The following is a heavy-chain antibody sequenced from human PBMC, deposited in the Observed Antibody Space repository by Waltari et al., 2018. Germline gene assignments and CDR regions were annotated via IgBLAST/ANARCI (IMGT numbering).Heavy chain of an antibody. Sequence: QVQLVQSGAAVQKPGSSVKVSCKASGGTFSSYAISWVRQAPGPGLEWMGGIIPIFGTANYAQKFQGRVTITADESTSTAYMELSSLRSEDTAVYYCAREGRSGIQLWSDHYYYGMDVWGQGTTVTVSS. D-gene: IGHD5-18*01. V-gene: IGHV1-69*01. CDR3: AREGRSGIQLWSDHYYYGMDV. CDR2: IIPIFGTA. J-gene: IGHJ6*02. CDR1: GGTFSSYA.